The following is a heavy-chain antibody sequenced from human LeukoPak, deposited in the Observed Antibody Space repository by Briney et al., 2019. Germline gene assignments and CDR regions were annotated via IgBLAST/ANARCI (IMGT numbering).Heavy chain of an antibody. D-gene: IGHD3-10*01. J-gene: IGHJ4*02. CDR1: RFTLISYS. V-gene: IGHV3-33*01. CDR3: ARGGVDYYGSGTYYLMYYFDY. Sequence: SLRLSSAASRFTLISYSPYAVRPAPGKGLERVSFIWFDVSNKYYADSVKGRFTISRDDPHNTLYLQMNSLRAEDTAVYFCARGGVDYYGSGTYYLMYYFDYWGQGARVTVSS. CDR2: IWFDVSNK.